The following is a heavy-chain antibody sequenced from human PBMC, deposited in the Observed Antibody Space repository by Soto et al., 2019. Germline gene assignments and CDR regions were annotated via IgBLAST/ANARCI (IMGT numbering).Heavy chain of an antibody. CDR3: TRNWVIIYTMTTVRDYYYGVDV. J-gene: IGHJ6*02. V-gene: IGHV6-1*01. D-gene: IGHD4-17*01. CDR2: TYYRSKWYN. CDR1: GDSVSSNSAA. Sequence: SQTLSLTCAISGDSVSSNSAAWNWIRQSPSRGLEWLGRTYYRSKWYNDYAVSVKSRITINPDTSKNQFSLQLNSVTPEDTAVDYCTRNWVIIYTMTTVRDYYYGVDVWGQGTTVTVSS.